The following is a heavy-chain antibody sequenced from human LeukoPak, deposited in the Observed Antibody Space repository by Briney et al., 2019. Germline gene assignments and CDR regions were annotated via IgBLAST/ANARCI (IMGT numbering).Heavy chain of an antibody. Sequence: GGSLRLSCTTSGVTFGDYAMSWVRQAPGKGLEWVGFIRSKRYGGSAAYAASVEGRFTITRDDSKSTTYLEMDSLKTEDSAVYYCTRDRHNNNYDGRRPDQWGQGTLVTVSS. D-gene: IGHD3-22*01. CDR1: GVTFGDYA. CDR2: IRSKRYGGSA. CDR3: TRDRHNNNYDGRRPDQ. V-gene: IGHV3-49*04. J-gene: IGHJ4*02.